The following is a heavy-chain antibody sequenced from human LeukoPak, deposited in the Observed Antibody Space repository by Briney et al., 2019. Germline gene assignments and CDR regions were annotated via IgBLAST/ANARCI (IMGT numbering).Heavy chain of an antibody. Sequence: GGSLRLPCAASGFTFSSYAMSWVRQAPGKGLEWVSVIYSGGSTYYADSVKGRFTISRDNSKNTLYLQMNSLRAEDTAVYYCASYDSSGSLDAFDIWGQGTMVTVSS. J-gene: IGHJ3*02. D-gene: IGHD3-22*01. CDR3: ASYDSSGSLDAFDI. CDR1: GFTFSSYA. CDR2: IYSGGST. V-gene: IGHV3-66*02.